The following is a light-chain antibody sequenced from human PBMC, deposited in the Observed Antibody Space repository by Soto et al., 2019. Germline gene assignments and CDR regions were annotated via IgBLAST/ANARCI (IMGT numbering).Light chain of an antibody. CDR1: QSIISY. J-gene: IGKJ1*01. Sequence: DIQMTQSPSSLSASVGDRVTITCRASQSIISYLNWYQQKAGKPPKLLIYAASNLQSGVPSRFSGSGSGTDFTLTINSLQPEDFATYYCQQSYSTPRTFGQGTKVDIK. CDR3: QQSYSTPRT. V-gene: IGKV1-39*01. CDR2: AAS.